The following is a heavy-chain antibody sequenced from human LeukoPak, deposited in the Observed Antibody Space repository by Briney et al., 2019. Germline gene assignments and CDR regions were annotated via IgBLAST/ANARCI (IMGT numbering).Heavy chain of an antibody. CDR3: AKALRRYASSGYYYDWFDP. CDR2: ISGSGGST. Sequence: GGSLRLSCAASGFTFSSYAMSCVREAPGKGREWVSSISGSGGSTYYAVSVKGRFTISSDNSKNTLYLQTNSLRAEDTAVYYCAKALRRYASSGYYYDWFDPWGQGTLVTVSS. CDR1: GFTFSSYA. D-gene: IGHD3-22*01. J-gene: IGHJ5*02. V-gene: IGHV3-23*01.